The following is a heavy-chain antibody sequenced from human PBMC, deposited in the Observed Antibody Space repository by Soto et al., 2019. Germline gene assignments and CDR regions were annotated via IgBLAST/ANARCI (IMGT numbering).Heavy chain of an antibody. Sequence: QVQLQESSPGLVKPSQTLSLTCTVSGGSISSDEYYWSWIRQPPGKGLEWIGYIYYSGSTYSTPSLKSLVTLSIDTSKNQFSLKLSSVSAADTAVYYCARDRSNSPDYFDYWGRGTLVTVSS. CDR1: GGSISSDEYY. V-gene: IGHV4-30-4*01. CDR2: IYYSGST. D-gene: IGHD6-6*01. CDR3: ARDRSNSPDYFDY. J-gene: IGHJ4*02.